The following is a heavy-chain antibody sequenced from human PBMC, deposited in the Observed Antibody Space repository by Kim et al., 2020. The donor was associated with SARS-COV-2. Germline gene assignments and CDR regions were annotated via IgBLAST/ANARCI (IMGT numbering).Heavy chain of an antibody. V-gene: IGHV3-53*01. CDR3: ASHYGDYVYPYAFDI. D-gene: IGHD4-17*01. J-gene: IGHJ3*02. Sequence: SVKGRFTISRDNSKNTLYLQMNSLRAEDTAVYYCASHYGDYVYPYAFDIWGQGTMVTVSS.